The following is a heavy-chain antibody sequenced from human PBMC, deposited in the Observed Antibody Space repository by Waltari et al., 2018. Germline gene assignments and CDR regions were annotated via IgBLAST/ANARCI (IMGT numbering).Heavy chain of an antibody. CDR1: GFTFSSYS. Sequence: EVQLVESGGGLVKPGGSLRLSCAASGFTFSSYSMNWVRQAPGKGLEWVSSISSSSSYIYYADSVKGRFTISRDNAKNSLYLQMNSLRAEDTAVYYCARDATVTTDWYFDLWGRGTLVTVSS. J-gene: IGHJ2*01. D-gene: IGHD4-17*01. CDR2: ISSSSSYI. CDR3: ARDATVTTDWYFDL. V-gene: IGHV3-21*01.